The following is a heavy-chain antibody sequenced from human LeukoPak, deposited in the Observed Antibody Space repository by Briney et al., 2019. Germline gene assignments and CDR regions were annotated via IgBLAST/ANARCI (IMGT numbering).Heavy chain of an antibody. D-gene: IGHD3-9*01. CDR1: GGSISSYY. Sequence: SETLSLTCTVSGGSISSYYWSWIRQPPGKGLEWIGYIYYSGSTNYNPSLKSRVTISVDTSKNQFSLKLSSVTAADTAVYYCARDSALDRFDPWGQGTLVTVSS. V-gene: IGHV4-59*01. CDR2: IYYSGST. CDR3: ARDSALDRFDP. J-gene: IGHJ5*02.